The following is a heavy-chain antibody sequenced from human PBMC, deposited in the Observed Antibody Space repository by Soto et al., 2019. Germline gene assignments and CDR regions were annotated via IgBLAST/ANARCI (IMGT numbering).Heavy chain of an antibody. J-gene: IGHJ1*01. CDR1: VFAFRSHA. CDR2: ISSDGATK. Sequence: GGSLRLSCTASVFAFRSHAMQWVRQAPGKGLEWVAVISSDGATKYVADSLKGRFTISRDNFESTMSLQMNNLRPEDTALYYCASSSVHIAAAGRLDLWGPGTLVTVSS. CDR3: ASSSVHIAAAGRLDL. V-gene: IGHV3-30*14. D-gene: IGHD6-13*01.